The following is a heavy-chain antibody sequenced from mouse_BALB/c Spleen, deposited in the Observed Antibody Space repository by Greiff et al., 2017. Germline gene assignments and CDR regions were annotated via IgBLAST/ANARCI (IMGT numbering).Heavy chain of an antibody. CDR3: ARDYVYDAMDY. V-gene: IGHV1S137*01. CDR2: ISTYYGDA. D-gene: IGHD1-1*02. J-gene: IGHJ4*01. CDR1: GYTFTDYA. Sequence: QVQLQQSGAELVRPGVSVKISCKGSGYTFTDYAMHWVKQSHAKSLEWIGVISTYYGDASYNQKFKGKATMTVDKSSSTAYMELARLTSEDSAIYYCARDYVYDAMDYWGQGTSVTVSA.